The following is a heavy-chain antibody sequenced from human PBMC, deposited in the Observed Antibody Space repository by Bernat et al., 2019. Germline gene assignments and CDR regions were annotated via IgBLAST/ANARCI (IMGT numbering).Heavy chain of an antibody. CDR3: ARGPLMITFGGVIVEGYYFDY. D-gene: IGHD3-16*02. J-gene: IGHJ4*02. Sequence: QAQLVQSGAEVKKPGASGKVSCKASGYTFTSYAMHWVRQAPGQRLEWMGWINAGNGNTKYSQKFQGRVTITRDTSASTAYMELSSLRSEDTAVYYCARGPLMITFGGVIVEGYYFDYWGQRTLVTVSS. V-gene: IGHV1-3*01. CDR1: GYTFTSYA. CDR2: INAGNGNT.